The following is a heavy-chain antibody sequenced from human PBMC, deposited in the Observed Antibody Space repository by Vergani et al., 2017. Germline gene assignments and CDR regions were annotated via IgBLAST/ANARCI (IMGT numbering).Heavy chain of an antibody. CDR3: AKDLIFSSYGMDV. D-gene: IGHD6-6*01. CDR2: ISGSGGST. V-gene: IGHV3-23*04. J-gene: IGHJ6*02. Sequence: EVQLVESGGVVVQPGGSLRLSCAASGFTFSSYAMSWVRQAPGKGLEWVSAISGSGGSTYYADSVKGRFTISRDNSKNTLYLQMNSLRAEDTAVYYCAKDLIFSSYGMDVWGQGTTVTVSS. CDR1: GFTFSSYA.